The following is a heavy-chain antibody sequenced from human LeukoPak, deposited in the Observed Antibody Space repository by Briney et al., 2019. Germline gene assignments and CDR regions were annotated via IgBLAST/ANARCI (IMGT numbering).Heavy chain of an antibody. V-gene: IGHV1-24*01. CDR3: ASYYDSSGYYLHYFDY. CDR2: FDPEDGET. J-gene: IGHJ4*02. CDR1: GYTLTELS. Sequence: ASVKVSCKVYGYTLTELSMHWVRQAPGKGLEWMGGFDPEDGETIYAQKFQGRVTMTEDTSTDTAYMELSSLRSEDTAVYYCASYYDSSGYYLHYFDYWGQGTLVTVSS. D-gene: IGHD3-22*01.